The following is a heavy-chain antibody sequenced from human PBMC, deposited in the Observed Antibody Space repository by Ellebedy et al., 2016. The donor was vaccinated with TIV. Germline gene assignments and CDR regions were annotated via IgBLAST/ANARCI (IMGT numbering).Heavy chain of an antibody. D-gene: IGHD4-17*01. CDR1: RYTFTSYA. Sequence: ASVKVSCXASRYTFTSYAMHWVRQAPGQRLEWMGWINAGNGNTKYSQKFQGRVTITRDTSASTAYMELSSLRSEATAVYYCARDMTTVAINWFDPWGQGTLVTVSS. CDR3: ARDMTTVAINWFDP. J-gene: IGHJ5*02. CDR2: INAGNGNT. V-gene: IGHV1-3*01.